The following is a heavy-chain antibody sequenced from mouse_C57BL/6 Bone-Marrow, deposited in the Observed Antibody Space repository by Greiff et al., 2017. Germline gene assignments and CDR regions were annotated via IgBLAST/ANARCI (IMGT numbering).Heavy chain of an antibody. CDR3: AREVIVTTRYYAMDY. Sequence: QVQLQQPGAELVKPGASVKLSCKASGYTFTSYWMHWVKQRPGQGLEWIGMIRPNSGSTNYNEKFKSKATLTVDKSSSTAYMQLSSLTSEDSAVYYCAREVIVTTRYYAMDYWGQGTSVTVSS. CDR1: GYTFTSYW. D-gene: IGHD2-5*01. J-gene: IGHJ4*01. V-gene: IGHV1-64*01. CDR2: IRPNSGST.